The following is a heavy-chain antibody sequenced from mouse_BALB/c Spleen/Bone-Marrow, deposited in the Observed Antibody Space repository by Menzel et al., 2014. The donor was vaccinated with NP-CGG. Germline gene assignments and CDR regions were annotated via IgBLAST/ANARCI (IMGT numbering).Heavy chain of an antibody. J-gene: IGHJ1*01. Sequence: VQRVESGPELVKPVASVKISCKASGYAFSSSWMNWAKQRPGQGLEWIGRIYPGDGDTNYNGKFKGKATLTAGKSSSPDYMQRSSVSSVDSAVYFWARHAYGNSYWYFDVWGAVTTVTVSS. V-gene: IGHV1-82*01. CDR1: GYAFSSSW. D-gene: IGHD2-1*01. CDR3: ARHAYGNSYWYFDV. CDR2: IYPGDGDT.